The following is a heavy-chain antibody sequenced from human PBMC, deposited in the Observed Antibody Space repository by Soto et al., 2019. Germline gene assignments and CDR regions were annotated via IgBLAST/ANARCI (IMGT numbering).Heavy chain of an antibody. Sequence: HPGGSLRLSCAASGFSFSTYAMSWVRQAPGKGLEWVSAISGSGGSTYYADSVKGRFTISRDNPKNTLYLQMSNLRAEDTALYYCAKDPYGDYPDAFDIWGQGTMVTVSS. CDR2: ISGSGGST. J-gene: IGHJ3*02. V-gene: IGHV3-23*01. CDR1: GFSFSTYA. CDR3: AKDPYGDYPDAFDI. D-gene: IGHD4-17*01.